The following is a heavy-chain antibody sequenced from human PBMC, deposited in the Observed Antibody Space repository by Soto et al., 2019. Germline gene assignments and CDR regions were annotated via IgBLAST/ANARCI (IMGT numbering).Heavy chain of an antibody. CDR2: INPSGGST. V-gene: IGHV1-46*01. Sequence: GASVKVSCKASGYTFTSYYMHWVRQAPGQGLEWMGIINPSGGSTSYAQKFQGRVTMTRDTSTSTVYMELSSLRSEDTAMYYCARDYSSSWYRGRTNWFDPWGQGTLVTVSS. D-gene: IGHD6-13*01. CDR1: GYTFTSYY. J-gene: IGHJ5*02. CDR3: ARDYSSSWYRGRTNWFDP.